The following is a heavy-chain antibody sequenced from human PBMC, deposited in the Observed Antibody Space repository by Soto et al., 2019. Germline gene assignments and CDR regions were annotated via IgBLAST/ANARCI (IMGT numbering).Heavy chain of an antibody. Sequence: EVQLVESGGGLVQFGGSLRLSCAASGFTFSSYWMHWVRQVPGKGLVWVSRIKGDGTNTGYADSVKGRFTISRDNVKNTLYLQMNSLRAEDTAVYSSARGLSGYYGFDYWGQGTLVTVSS. CDR2: IKGDGTNT. D-gene: IGHD5-12*01. CDR1: GFTFSSYW. J-gene: IGHJ4*02. CDR3: ARGLSGYYGFDY. V-gene: IGHV3-74*01.